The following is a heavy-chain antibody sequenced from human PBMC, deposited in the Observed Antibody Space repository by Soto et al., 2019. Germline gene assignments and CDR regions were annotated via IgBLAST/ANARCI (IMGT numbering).Heavy chain of an antibody. D-gene: IGHD6-6*01. Sequence: PGGSLRLSCAASGFTFSSYAMSWVRQAPGKGLEWVSAISGSGGSTYYADSVKGRFTISRDNSKNTLYLQMNSLRAEDTAVYYCAKDSVIHAEYSSWSIDYWGQGTLVTVSS. V-gene: IGHV3-23*01. CDR2: ISGSGGST. CDR1: GFTFSSYA. CDR3: AKDSVIHAEYSSWSIDY. J-gene: IGHJ4*02.